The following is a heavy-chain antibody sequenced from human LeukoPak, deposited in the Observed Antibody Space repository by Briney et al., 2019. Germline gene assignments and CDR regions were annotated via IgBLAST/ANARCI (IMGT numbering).Heavy chain of an antibody. J-gene: IGHJ4*02. CDR2: INHSGST. D-gene: IGHD3-9*01. CDR1: GGSFSGYY. CDR3: ARRDRYFDWLLYPSYFDY. V-gene: IGHV4-34*01. Sequence: ETLSLTCSVYGGSFSGYYWSWIRQPPGKGLEWIGEINHSGSTNYNPSLKSRVTISVDTSKNQFSLKLSSVTAADTAVYYCARRDRYFDWLLYPSYFDYWGQGTLVTVSS.